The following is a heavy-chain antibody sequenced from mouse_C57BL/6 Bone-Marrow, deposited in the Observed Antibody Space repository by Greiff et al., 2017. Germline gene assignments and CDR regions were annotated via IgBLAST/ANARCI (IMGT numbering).Heavy chain of an antibody. CDR1: GYTFTEYT. J-gene: IGHJ3*01. D-gene: IGHD2-2*01. CDR3: ARHEAGYGYDGPFAY. V-gene: IGHV1-62-2*01. Sequence: QVTLKESGAELVKPGASVKLSCKASGYTFTEYTIHWVKQRSGQGLEWIGWFYPGSGSIKYNEKFKDKATLTADKSSSTVYMELSRLTSEDSAVYFCARHEAGYGYDGPFAYWGQGTLVTVSA. CDR2: FYPGSGSI.